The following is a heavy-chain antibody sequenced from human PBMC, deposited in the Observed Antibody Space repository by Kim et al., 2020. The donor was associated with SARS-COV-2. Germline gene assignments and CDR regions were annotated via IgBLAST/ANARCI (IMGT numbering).Heavy chain of an antibody. V-gene: IGHV3-21*01. J-gene: IGHJ3*02. D-gene: IGHD3-9*01. CDR1: GFTFSSYS. Sequence: GGSLRLSCAASGFTFSSYSMNWVRQAPGKGLEWVSSISSSSSYIYYADSVKGRFTISRDNAKNSLYLQMNSLRAEDTAVYYCAREGIHLLTGYYNSAFDIWGPGTMVTVSS. CDR2: ISSSSSYI. CDR3: AREGIHLLTGYYNSAFDI.